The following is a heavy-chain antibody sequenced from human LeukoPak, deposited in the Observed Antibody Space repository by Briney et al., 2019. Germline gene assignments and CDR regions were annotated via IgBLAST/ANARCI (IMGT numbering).Heavy chain of an antibody. CDR2: IYYKSKWYN. V-gene: IGHV6-1*01. CDR1: GDSVSSSSAT. J-gene: IGHJ6*02. Sequence: SQTLSLTCAISGDSVSSSSATWNWIRQSPSRGLEWLGRIYYKSKWYNDYAVSVKSRITINPDTSSNQFSLQLNSVTPEDTAVYYCAREGVTLVRGVVLDYYGMGVWGQGTTVTVSS. D-gene: IGHD3-10*01. CDR3: AREGVTLVRGVVLDYYGMGV.